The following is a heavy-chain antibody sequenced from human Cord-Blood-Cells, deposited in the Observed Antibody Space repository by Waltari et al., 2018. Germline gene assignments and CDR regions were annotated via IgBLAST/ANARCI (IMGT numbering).Heavy chain of an antibody. D-gene: IGHD3-16*01. J-gene: IGHJ4*02. CDR1: GHTFTTTP. CDR2: INAGNGNT. Sequence: QVQRVQSGAEVKQPGASAKVSCKASGHTFTTTPMHWVRQAPGQRLEWMGWINAGNGNTKYSQKFQGRVTITRDTSASTAYMELSSLRSEDTAVYYCARDTWNYWGQGTLVTVSS. CDR3: ARDTWNY. V-gene: IGHV1-3*01.